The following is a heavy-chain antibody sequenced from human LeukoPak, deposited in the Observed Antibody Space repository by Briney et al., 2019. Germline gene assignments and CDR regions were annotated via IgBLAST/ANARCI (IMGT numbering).Heavy chain of an antibody. CDR2: ISYDGSNK. CDR3: AELLWFGDPFDY. CDR1: GFTFSSYA. V-gene: IGHV3-30*04. Sequence: GRSLRLPCAASGFTFSSYAMHWVRQAPGKGLEWVAVISYDGSNKYYADSVKGRFTISRDNSKNTLYLQMNSLRAEDTAVYYCAELLWFGDPFDYWGQGTLVTVSS. J-gene: IGHJ4*02. D-gene: IGHD3-10*01.